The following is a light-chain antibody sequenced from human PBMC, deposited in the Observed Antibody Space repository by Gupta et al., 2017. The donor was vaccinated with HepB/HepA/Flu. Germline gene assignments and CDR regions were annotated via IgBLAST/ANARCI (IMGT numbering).Light chain of an antibody. CDR3: MQSLQHPRT. J-gene: IGKJ2*01. V-gene: IGKV2-28*01. CDR1: QSLLDSNGYTY. Sequence: DIVMTQSPLSLPVTPGEPASISCRSSQSLLDSNGYTYLDWYLQRPGQPPQLLIYLGSNRASGVPDRFSGGGSGTYYTLKISRVEATDVGVYYCMQSLQHPRTFGQGTKLEIK. CDR2: LGS.